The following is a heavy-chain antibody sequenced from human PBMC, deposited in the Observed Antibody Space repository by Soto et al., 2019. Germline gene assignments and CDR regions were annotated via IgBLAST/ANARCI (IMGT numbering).Heavy chain of an antibody. CDR1: GGSISSGGYY. V-gene: IGHV4-31*03. CDR3: ARGYCSGGSCYPDFDY. CDR2: IYYSGST. Sequence: ASETLSLTCTVSGGSISSGGYYWSWIRQHPGKGLEWIGYIYYSGSTYYNPSLKSRVTISVDTSKNQFSLKLSSVTAADTAVYYCARGYCSGGSCYPDFDYWGQGTLVTVSS. J-gene: IGHJ4*02. D-gene: IGHD2-15*01.